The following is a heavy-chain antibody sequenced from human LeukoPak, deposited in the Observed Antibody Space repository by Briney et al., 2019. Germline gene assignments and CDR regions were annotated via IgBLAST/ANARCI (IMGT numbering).Heavy chain of an antibody. V-gene: IGHV3-7*01. CDR3: ARAAGYYDSTSGFDY. CDR2: IKQDGSAE. CDR1: GFTFSNYW. Sequence: GGSLRLFCAASGFTFSNYWMSWVRQAPGKGLEWVANIKQDGSAESYLDSVRGRFIISRDNAKNSLYLQMNSLRAEDTAVFYCARAAGYYDSTSGFDYWGQGTLVTVSS. J-gene: IGHJ4*02. D-gene: IGHD3-22*01.